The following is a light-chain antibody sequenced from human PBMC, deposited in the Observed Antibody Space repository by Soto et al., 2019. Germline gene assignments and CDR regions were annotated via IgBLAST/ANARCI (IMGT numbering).Light chain of an antibody. CDR1: QSINSR. J-gene: IGKJ4*01. V-gene: IGKV1-5*01. Sequence: DIQMTQSPSTLSASVGDRVTITCRASQSINSRLAWYQHKPGKAPKLLIYDASSLQSGVPSRFSGSGSGTEFTLTISSLQPDDFATYYCQQCNDYPLTFGGGTKVEIK. CDR2: DAS. CDR3: QQCNDYPLT.